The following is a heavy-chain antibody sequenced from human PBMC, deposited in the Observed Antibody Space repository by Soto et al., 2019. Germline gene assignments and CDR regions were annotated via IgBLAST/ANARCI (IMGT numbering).Heavy chain of an antibody. V-gene: IGHV4-4*02. D-gene: IGHD2-15*01. CDR2: IWHTGRP. Sequence: QLQLRESGPGLVQPSGTLSLTCDVSGDSLTNNHWWSWVRQAPGKGLEWIGEIWHTGRPNYNPSLNSRVAISIDKSKNKFSLKLSSVTAADTAVYYCVRDSRTGCSSINCYMHWGQGTLVTVSS. CDR3: VRDSRTGCSSINCYMH. J-gene: IGHJ4*02. CDR1: GDSLTNNHW.